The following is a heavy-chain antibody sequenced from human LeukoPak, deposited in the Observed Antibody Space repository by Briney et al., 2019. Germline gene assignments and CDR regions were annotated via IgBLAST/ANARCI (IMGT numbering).Heavy chain of an antibody. CDR3: AKDKGYSYGLDY. CDR1: GFTFDDYA. D-gene: IGHD5-18*01. V-gene: IGHV3-9*01. J-gene: IGHJ4*02. Sequence: GGSLRLSCAASGFTFDDYAMHWVRQAPGKGLEWVSGISWNSGSIGYADSVKGRFTISRDNAKNSLYLQMNSLRAEDTALYYCAKDKGYSYGLDYWGQGTLVTVSS. CDR2: ISWNSGSI.